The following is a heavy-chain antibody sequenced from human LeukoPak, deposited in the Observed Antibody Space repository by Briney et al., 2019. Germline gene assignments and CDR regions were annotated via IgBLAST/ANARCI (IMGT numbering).Heavy chain of an antibody. Sequence: XLRLXXXASXFXXSNYWMHRVRQVPGKGLLWVSHISSDGSTTSYADSVKGRFTISRDNAKNTLYLQMNSLRAEDTAVYYCARDLSPAGLFDYWGQGTLVTVSS. CDR2: ISSDGSTT. J-gene: IGHJ4*02. CDR3: ARDLSPAGLFDY. V-gene: IGHV3-74*01. CDR1: XFXXSNYW.